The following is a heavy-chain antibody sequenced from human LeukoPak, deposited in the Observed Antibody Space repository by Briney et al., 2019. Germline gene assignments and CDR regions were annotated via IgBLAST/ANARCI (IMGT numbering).Heavy chain of an antibody. Sequence: TGGSLRLSCAASGFTFSNYAMNWVRLAPGKGLEWVSTISGSSGSTYYADSVKGRFTISRDNSKNTLYLQMNSLRAEDTAVYHCAKEGPISGEAAFDYWGQGTLVTVSS. J-gene: IGHJ4*02. CDR2: ISGSSGST. CDR3: AKEGPISGEAAFDY. V-gene: IGHV3-23*01. CDR1: GFTFSNYA. D-gene: IGHD1-14*01.